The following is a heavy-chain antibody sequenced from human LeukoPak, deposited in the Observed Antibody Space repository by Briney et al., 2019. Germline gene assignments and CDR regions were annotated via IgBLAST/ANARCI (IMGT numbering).Heavy chain of an antibody. V-gene: IGHV3-74*01. CDR3: ASLAYCGGDCYSEEFDY. Sequence: GGSLRLSCAASGFTFSRYWMHWVREAPGKGLVWVSRINSDGSSTSYADSVKGRFTISRDNAKNTLYLQMNSLRAEDTAVYYCASLAYCGGDCYSEEFDYWGQGTLVTVSS. CDR2: INSDGSST. J-gene: IGHJ4*02. CDR1: GFTFSRYW. D-gene: IGHD2-21*02.